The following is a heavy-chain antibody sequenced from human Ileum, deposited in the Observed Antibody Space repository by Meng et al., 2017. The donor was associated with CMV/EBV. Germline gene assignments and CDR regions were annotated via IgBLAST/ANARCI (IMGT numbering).Heavy chain of an antibody. CDR3: SRGRDGYNDC. J-gene: IGHJ4*02. Sequence: SETLSLTFAISGDSVSSSSVSWNWFRQSPSRGLEWLGRTYYRYKWHNEYALSVKSRLKISWDTSKNELSLQLNSVTPEDTAVYYCSRGRDGYNDCWGQGAPVTVSS. CDR1: GDSVSSSSVS. D-gene: IGHD5-24*01. V-gene: IGHV6-1*01. CDR2: TYYRYKWHN.